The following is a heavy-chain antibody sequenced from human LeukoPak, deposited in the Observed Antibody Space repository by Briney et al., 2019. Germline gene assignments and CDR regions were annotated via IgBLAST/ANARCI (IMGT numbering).Heavy chain of an antibody. CDR2: INTNTGNP. CDR3: ARGRRDGYNWGYYFDY. V-gene: IGHV7-4-1*02. Sequence: ASVKVSCKASGYTFTNYAMNWVRQAPGQGLEWMGWINTNTGNPTYAQGFTGRFVFSLDTSVSTAYLQISSLKAEDTAVYFCARGRRDGYNWGYYFDYWGQGTLVTVSS. D-gene: IGHD5-24*01. CDR1: GYTFTNYA. J-gene: IGHJ4*02.